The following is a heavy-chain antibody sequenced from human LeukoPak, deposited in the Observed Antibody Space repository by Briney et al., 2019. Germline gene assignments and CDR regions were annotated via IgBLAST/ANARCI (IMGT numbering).Heavy chain of an antibody. CDR3: TRVGSLYLFDY. Sequence: GGPLRLSCTASGFTFGDYAMSWFRQAPGKGLEWVGFIRSKAYGGTTEYAASVKGRFTISRDDSKSIAYLQMNSLKTEDTAVYYCTRVGSLYLFDYWGQGTLVTVSS. CDR2: IRSKAYGGTT. V-gene: IGHV3-49*03. J-gene: IGHJ4*02. D-gene: IGHD2-8*01. CDR1: GFTFGDYA.